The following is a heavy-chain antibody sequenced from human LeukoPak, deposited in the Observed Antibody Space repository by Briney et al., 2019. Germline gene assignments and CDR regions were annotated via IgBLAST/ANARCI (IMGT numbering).Heavy chain of an antibody. CDR1: GGSISSGGYY. D-gene: IGHD4-17*01. CDR3: AKKGAYGDPDAFDI. J-gene: IGHJ3*02. CDR2: IYHSGST. Sequence: KPSQTLSLTCTVSGGSISSGGYYWSWIRQPPGKGLEWIGNIYHSGSTYYNPSLRSRVTISVDTSKNQFSLKLSSVTAADTAVYYCAKKGAYGDPDAFDIWGQGTMVTVSS. V-gene: IGHV4-30-2*02.